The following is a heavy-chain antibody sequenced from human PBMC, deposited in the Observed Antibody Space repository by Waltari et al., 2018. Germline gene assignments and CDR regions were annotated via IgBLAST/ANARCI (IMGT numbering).Heavy chain of an antibody. CDR2: IYHSGST. J-gene: IGHJ4*02. V-gene: IGHV4-30-2*01. CDR3: ATMNILTGYYDY. CDR1: GGSISSGGYS. D-gene: IGHD3-9*01. Sequence: QLQLQESGSGLVKPSQTLSLTCAVSGGSISSGGYSWSWIRQPPGKGLEWIGYIYHSGSTYYNPSLKSRVTISVDRSKNQFSLKLSSVTAADTAGYYCATMNILTGYYDYWGQGTLVTVSS.